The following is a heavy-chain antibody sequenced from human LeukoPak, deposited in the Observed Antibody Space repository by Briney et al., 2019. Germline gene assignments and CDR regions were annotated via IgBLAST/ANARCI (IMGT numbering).Heavy chain of an antibody. J-gene: IGHJ4*02. D-gene: IGHD3-10*01. V-gene: IGHV4-39*07. CDR3: ARGRYYFGSGSYYWH. CDR2: FYYTGST. Sequence: PSETLSLTCTVSGGSISSNNYYWGWIRQPPGKGLEWIGSFYYTGSTYHNPSLKSRVTISVGTSKNQFSLKLSSVTAADTAVYYCARGRYYFGSGSYYWHWGQGTLVTVSS. CDR1: GGSISSNNYY.